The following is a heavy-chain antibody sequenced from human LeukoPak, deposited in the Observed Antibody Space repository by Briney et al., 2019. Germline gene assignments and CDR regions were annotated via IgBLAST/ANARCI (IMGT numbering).Heavy chain of an antibody. CDR1: GFIFNSFG. J-gene: IGHJ4*02. D-gene: IGHD2-2*01. Sequence: GGSLRLSCAASGFIFNSFGMHWVRQAPGKGLEWVAFIRYDGSHKYYADSVKGRFTISRDNSKNTLYLQMNSLRVEDTAVYYCAKDFGYCSSTSCPRGSYFDYWGQGTLVSVSS. CDR2: IRYDGSHK. V-gene: IGHV3-30*02. CDR3: AKDFGYCSSTSCPRGSYFDY.